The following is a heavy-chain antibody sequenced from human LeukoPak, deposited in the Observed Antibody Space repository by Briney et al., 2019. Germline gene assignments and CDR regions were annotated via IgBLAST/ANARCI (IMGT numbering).Heavy chain of an antibody. V-gene: IGHV3-23*01. J-gene: IGHJ4*02. CDR3: AKGDPYYYDSSGYYLGPVDY. D-gene: IGHD3-22*01. CDR2: ISGSGGST. Sequence: PGGSLRLSCAASGFTFSSYAMSWVRQAPGKGLEWVSSISGSGGSTYYANSVKGRFTISRDNSKSTLYLQMNSLRAEDTAVYYCAKGDPYYYDSSGYYLGPVDYWGQGTLVTVSS. CDR1: GFTFSSYA.